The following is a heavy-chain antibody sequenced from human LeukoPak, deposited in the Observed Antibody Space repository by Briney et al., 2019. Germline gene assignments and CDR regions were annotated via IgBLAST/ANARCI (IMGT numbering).Heavy chain of an antibody. D-gene: IGHD1-7*01. J-gene: IGHJ4*02. V-gene: IGHV3-30*18. CDR3: AKVRVVFNWNYAYYFDS. CDR2: ISYDGSDK. CDR1: GFTFSSYW. Sequence: QTGGSLRLSCAASGFTFSSYWMNWVRQAPGKGLEWVAIISYDGSDKYYADSVKGRFTISRDNSKNTLYLQMNSLRAEDTAVYYCAKVRVVFNWNYAYYFDSWGQGTLVTVSS.